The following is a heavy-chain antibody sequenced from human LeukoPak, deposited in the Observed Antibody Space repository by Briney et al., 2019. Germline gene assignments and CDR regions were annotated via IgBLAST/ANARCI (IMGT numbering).Heavy chain of an antibody. Sequence: GGSLRLSYAASGFTFSSYAMSWVRQAPGKGLEWVSAISGSGGSTYYADSVKGRFTISRDNSKNTLYLQMNSLRAEDTAVYYCAKGGYSGSKHPADYWGQGTLVTVSS. CDR3: AKGGYSGSKHPADY. CDR2: ISGSGGST. D-gene: IGHD1-26*01. V-gene: IGHV3-23*01. CDR1: GFTFSSYA. J-gene: IGHJ4*02.